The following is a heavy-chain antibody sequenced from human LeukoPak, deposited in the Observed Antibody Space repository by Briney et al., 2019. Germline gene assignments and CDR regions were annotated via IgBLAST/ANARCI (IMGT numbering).Heavy chain of an antibody. V-gene: IGHV3-7*01. CDR2: IKQDGGEK. D-gene: IGHD6-13*01. CDR3: ARGSASSSWTKYYYYYYMDV. J-gene: IGHJ6*03. CDR1: GFTFSSYW. Sequence: PGGSLRLSCAASGFTFSSYWMSWVRQAPGKGLEWVANIKQDGGEKYYVDSVKGRFTISRDNAKNSLYLQMNSLRAEDTAVYYCARGSASSSWTKYYYYYYMDVWGKGTTVTVSS.